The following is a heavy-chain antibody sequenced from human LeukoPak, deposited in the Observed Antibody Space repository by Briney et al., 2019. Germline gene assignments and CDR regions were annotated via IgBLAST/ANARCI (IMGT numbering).Heavy chain of an antibody. V-gene: IGHV3-23*01. Sequence: PGGSLRLSCAGSGITFRIYAMTWVRQAPGKGLEWVSAISGSGSMTYYADSVKGRFTISRGKSNNTLYLQMNSLRAEDTALYYCAKTGDYFDSTDYYRPDAFDIWGQGTMVTVSS. CDR3: AKTGDYFDSTDYYRPDAFDI. CDR1: GITFRIYA. CDR2: ISGSGSMT. J-gene: IGHJ3*02. D-gene: IGHD3-22*01.